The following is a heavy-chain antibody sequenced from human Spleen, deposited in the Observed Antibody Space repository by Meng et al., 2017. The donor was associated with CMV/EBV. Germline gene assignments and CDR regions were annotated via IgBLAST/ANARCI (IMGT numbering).Heavy chain of an antibody. J-gene: IGHJ4*02. CDR1: GFTFTAHW. CDR2: IKEDGSEE. V-gene: IGHV3-7*01. D-gene: IGHD6-13*01. CDR3: ASTKGQQLPNY. Sequence: GGSLRLSCVASGFTFTAHWMSWVRQAPGKGLEWVAIIKEDGSEEYYVDPVKGRFTISRDNAKNSQYLQMNSLRAEDTAVYYCASTKGQQLPNYWGQGTLVTSPQ.